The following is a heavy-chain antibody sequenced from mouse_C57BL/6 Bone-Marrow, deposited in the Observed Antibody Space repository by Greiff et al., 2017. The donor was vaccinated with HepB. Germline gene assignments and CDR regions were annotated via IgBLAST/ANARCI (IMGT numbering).Heavy chain of an antibody. Sequence: EVKLMESGEGLVKPGGSLKLSCAASGFTFSSYAMSWVRQTPEKRLEWVAYISSGGDYIYYADTVKGRFTISRDNARNTLYLQMSSLKSEDTAMYYCTRDMDYGSSCDYFDYRGQGTTLTVSS. D-gene: IGHD1-1*01. CDR2: ISSGGDYI. CDR1: GFTFSSYA. V-gene: IGHV5-9-1*02. J-gene: IGHJ2*01. CDR3: TRDMDYGSSCDYFDY.